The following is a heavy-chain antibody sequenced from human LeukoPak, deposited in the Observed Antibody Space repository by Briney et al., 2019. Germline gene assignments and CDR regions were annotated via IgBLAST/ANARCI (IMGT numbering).Heavy chain of an antibody. CDR3: ARDLNYDTAF. D-gene: IGHD3-22*01. CDR2: IYSGGST. CDR1: GFTISSNY. J-gene: IGHJ4*02. Sequence: PGGSLRLSCAASGFTISSNYMSWVRQAPGKGLEWVSVIYSGGSTYYSDSVKGRFTISRDNSKNTVYLQMNSLRAEDTAVYYCARDLNYDTAFWGQGTLVTVSS. V-gene: IGHV3-53*01.